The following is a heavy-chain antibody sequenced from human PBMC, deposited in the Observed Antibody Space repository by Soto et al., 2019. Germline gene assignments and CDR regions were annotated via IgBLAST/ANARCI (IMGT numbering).Heavy chain of an antibody. CDR2: IFYSGST. Sequence: QVQLQESGPGLVKPSQTLSLTCTVSGGSISSTGYFWTWIRQHPGKGLEWIGYIFYSGSTFHNPSLKCRVTVSVDTSKNQFSLELSSVTAADTAVYYCAREAGSGDYFDYWGQGTLVPVSS. J-gene: IGHJ4*02. CDR1: GGSISSTGYF. V-gene: IGHV4-31*03. CDR3: AREAGSGDYFDY. D-gene: IGHD1-26*01.